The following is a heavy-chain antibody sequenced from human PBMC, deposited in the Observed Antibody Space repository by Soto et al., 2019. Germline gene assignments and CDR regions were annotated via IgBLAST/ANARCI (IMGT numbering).Heavy chain of an antibody. Sequence: GGSLRLSCAASGFTFSSYSMNWVRQAPGKGLEWVSSISSSSSYIYYADSVKGRFTISRDNAKNSLYLQMNSLRAEDTAVYYCASSITIFGVVAPHPLYMDVWGKGTTVTVSS. CDR2: ISSSSSYI. CDR1: GFTFSSYS. CDR3: ASSITIFGVVAPHPLYMDV. V-gene: IGHV3-21*01. J-gene: IGHJ6*03. D-gene: IGHD3-3*01.